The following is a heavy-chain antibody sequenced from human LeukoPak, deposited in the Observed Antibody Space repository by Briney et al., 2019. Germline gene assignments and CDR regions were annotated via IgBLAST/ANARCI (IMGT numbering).Heavy chain of an antibody. D-gene: IGHD5-18*01. CDR2: ISSSSSYI. CDR3: AREGGLQLWGFGY. CDR1: GFTFSSYS. Sequence: GGSLRLSCAASGFTFSSYSMNWVRQAPGKGLEWVSSISSSSSYIYYADSVKGRFTISRDNAKNTLYLQMNSLRAEDTAVYYCAREGGLQLWGFGYWGQGTLVTVSS. V-gene: IGHV3-21*01. J-gene: IGHJ4*02.